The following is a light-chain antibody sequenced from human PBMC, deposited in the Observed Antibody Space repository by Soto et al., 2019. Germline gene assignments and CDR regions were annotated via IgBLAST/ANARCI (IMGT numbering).Light chain of an antibody. CDR2: SAA. Sequence: EIVMTQSPATLSVSPGERVTLSCRASQSVNANLAWYQQKPGQAPSLLIYSAAARATGIAARFSGSGSGTEFTLTISSLQSEDSAIYYCQQYHNWPRTFGQGTKVDIK. CDR3: QQYHNWPRT. CDR1: QSVNAN. V-gene: IGKV3-15*01. J-gene: IGKJ1*01.